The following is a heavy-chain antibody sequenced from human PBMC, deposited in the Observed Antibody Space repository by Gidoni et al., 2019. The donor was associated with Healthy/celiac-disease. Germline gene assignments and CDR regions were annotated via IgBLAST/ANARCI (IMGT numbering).Heavy chain of an antibody. J-gene: IGHJ4*02. CDR3: AITIVRGVRSAVGY. Sequence: QVQLQQWGSGLLKPSETLSLTCAVYGGSCSGYYWSWIRQPPGKGLEWIWEINHSGSTNYNPSLKSRVTISVDTSKNQFSRKLSSVTAADTAVYYCAITIVRGVRSAVGYWGQGTLVTVSS. CDR1: GGSCSGYY. D-gene: IGHD3-10*01. V-gene: IGHV4-34*01. CDR2: INHSGST.